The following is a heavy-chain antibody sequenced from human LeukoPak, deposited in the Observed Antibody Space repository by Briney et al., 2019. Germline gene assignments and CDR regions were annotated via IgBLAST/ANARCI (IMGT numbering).Heavy chain of an antibody. CDR1: GGTFSSYA. J-gene: IGHJ6*04. Sequence: SVKVSCKAPGGTFSSYAISWVRQAPGQGLEWMGGIIPIFGTANYAQKFQGRVTITADESTSTAYMELSSLRSEDTAVYYCARTGHGSSWPGMDVWGKGTTVTVSS. CDR3: ARTGHGSSWPGMDV. CDR2: IIPIFGTA. D-gene: IGHD6-13*01. V-gene: IGHV1-69*13.